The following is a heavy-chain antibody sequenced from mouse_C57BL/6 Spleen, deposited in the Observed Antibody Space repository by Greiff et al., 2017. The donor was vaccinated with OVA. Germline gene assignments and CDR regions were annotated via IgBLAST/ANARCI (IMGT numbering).Heavy chain of an antibody. Sequence: QVQLKESGAELVKPGASVKISCKASGYAFSSYWMNWVKQRPGKGLEWIGQIYPGDGDTNYNGKFKGKATLTADKSSSTAYMQLSSLTSEDSAVYFCARSEDYGSYWYFDVWGTGTTVTVSS. V-gene: IGHV1-80*01. J-gene: IGHJ1*03. CDR1: GYAFSSYW. D-gene: IGHD1-1*01. CDR2: IYPGDGDT. CDR3: ARSEDYGSYWYFDV.